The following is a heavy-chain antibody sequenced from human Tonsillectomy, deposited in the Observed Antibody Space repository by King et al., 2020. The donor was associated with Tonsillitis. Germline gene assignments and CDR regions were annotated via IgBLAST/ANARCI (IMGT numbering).Heavy chain of an antibody. CDR2: ISSSSSTI. CDR3: ARAPCSTSCYYYYYMDV. Sequence: VQLVESGGGLVQPGGSLRLSCAASGFTFSSYSMNWVRQAPGKGLEWVSYISSSSSTIYYADSVKGRFTISRDNAKNSLYLQMNSLRAEDTAVYYCARAPCSTSCYYYYYMDVWGKGTTVTVS. CDR1: GFTFSSYS. D-gene: IGHD2-2*01. V-gene: IGHV3-48*01. J-gene: IGHJ6*03.